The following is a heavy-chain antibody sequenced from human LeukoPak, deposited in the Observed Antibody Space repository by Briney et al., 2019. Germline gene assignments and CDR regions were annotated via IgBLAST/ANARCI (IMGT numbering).Heavy chain of an antibody. CDR3: VREARGYHYTYFDY. CDR2: VSSGFHA. CDR1: GFTLGSHG. Sequence: PGGSLRLSCTASGFTLGSHGMHWVRQIPGQGLEWVAAVSSGFHAFFADSVQGRFTVSREDARNSLYLQMNSLRAGDTAVYYCVREARGYHYTYFDYWGQGTLVTVSS. D-gene: IGHD5-18*01. J-gene: IGHJ4*02. V-gene: IGHV3-13*01.